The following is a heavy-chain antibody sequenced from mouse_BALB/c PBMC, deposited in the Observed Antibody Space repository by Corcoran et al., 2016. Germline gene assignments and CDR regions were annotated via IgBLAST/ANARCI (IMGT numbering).Heavy chain of an antibody. J-gene: IGHJ4*01. CDR2: ILPGSGST. D-gene: IGHD2-2*01. CDR3: ASYYGYDYAMDY. Sequence: QVQLQQSGAELMKPGASVKISCTATGYTFSSYWIEWVKQRPGHGLEWIGEILPGSGSTNYNEKFKGKATFTADTSSNTAYMQLSSLTSEDSAVYYCASYYGYDYAMDYWGQGTSVTVSS. V-gene: IGHV1-9*01. CDR1: GYTFSSYW.